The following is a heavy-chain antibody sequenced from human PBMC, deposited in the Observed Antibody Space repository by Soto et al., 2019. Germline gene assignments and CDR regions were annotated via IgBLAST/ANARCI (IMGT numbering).Heavy chain of an antibody. D-gene: IGHD7-27*01. V-gene: IGHV4-59*08. CDR1: GGSISSYY. CDR2: IYYSGST. Sequence: QVQLQESGPGLVKPSETLSLTCTVSGGSISSYYWSWIRQPPGKGLEWIGYIYYSGSTNYNPSLKSRVTISVDTSKNQFSLKLSSVTAADTAVYYCARLSVASWGTWYFDLWGRGTLVTVSS. CDR3: ARLSVASWGTWYFDL. J-gene: IGHJ2*01.